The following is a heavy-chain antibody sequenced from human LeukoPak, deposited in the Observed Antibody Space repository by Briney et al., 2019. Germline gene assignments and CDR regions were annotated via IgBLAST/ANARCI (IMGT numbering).Heavy chain of an antibody. CDR1: GYTFTGYY. J-gene: IGHJ4*02. V-gene: IGHV1-2*06. Sequence: ASVKVSCKASGYTFTGYYMHWVRQAPGQGLEWMGRINANSGGTNYAQKFQGRVTMTRDTSISTAYMELCRLRSDDTAVYYCARDTGRYCSGGSCYPNYWGQGTLVTVSS. CDR3: ARDTGRYCSGGSCYPNY. D-gene: IGHD2-15*01. CDR2: INANSGGT.